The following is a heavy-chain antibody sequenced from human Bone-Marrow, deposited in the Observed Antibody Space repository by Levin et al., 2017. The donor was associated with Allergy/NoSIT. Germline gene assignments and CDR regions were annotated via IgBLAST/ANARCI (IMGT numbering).Heavy chain of an antibody. D-gene: IGHD2-8*01. J-gene: IGHJ4*02. CDR2: INPNNGAT. CDR3: ARGPNTGGYDY. V-gene: IGHV1-2*02. CDR1: GYSFSDYY. Sequence: ASVKVSCKASGYSFSDYYIHWMRQAPGQGLEWMGWINPNNGATIYAQKFQGRVTMTRDTSISTVHMELSTLMSDDTAVYYCARGPNTGGYDYWGQGTLVTVSS.